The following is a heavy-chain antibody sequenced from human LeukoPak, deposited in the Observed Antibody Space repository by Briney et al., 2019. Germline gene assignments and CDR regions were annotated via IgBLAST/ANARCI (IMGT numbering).Heavy chain of an antibody. D-gene: IGHD3-10*01. CDR1: GGSISSDGYY. J-gene: IGHJ5*02. CDR2: IYYSGST. CDR3: ARVETSYYGSGTYEDWFDP. V-gene: IGHV4-30-4*08. Sequence: PSETLSLTCTVSGGSISSDGYYWSWIRQHPGKGLEWIGYIYYSGSTYYNPSLKSRVTIEVDTSKNQFSLRLSSVTAADTAVYYCARVETSYYGSGTYEDWFDPWGQGTLVIVSS.